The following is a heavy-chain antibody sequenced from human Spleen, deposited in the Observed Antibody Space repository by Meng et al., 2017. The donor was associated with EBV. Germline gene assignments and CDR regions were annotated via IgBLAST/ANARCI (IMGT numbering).Heavy chain of an antibody. D-gene: IGHD6-13*01. V-gene: IGHV1-69*01. CDR2: IIPLFGTV. J-gene: IGHJ4*02. Sequence: VQLVQSGAEVKKPGASGKCSCKTPRYTFITYGISWVRQAPGQGLEWMGEIIPLFGTVIYGPTMKDRVTFTADESTKTAHMELNSLRFGDTAVYYCARDREGAAAGTLGYWGQGTLVTVSS. CDR3: ARDREGAAAGTLGY. CDR1: RYTFITYG.